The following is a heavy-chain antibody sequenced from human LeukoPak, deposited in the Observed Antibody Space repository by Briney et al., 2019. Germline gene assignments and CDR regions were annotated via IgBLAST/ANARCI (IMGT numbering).Heavy chain of an antibody. CDR1: GFTFSSYG. Sequence: PGGSLRLSCAASGFTFSSYGMHWVRQAPGKGLEWVAVIWYDGSNKYYADSVKGRFTISRDNSKNTLYLQMNSLRAEDTAVYYCARDPTYDSSGYYYVDYYYGMDVWGQGTTVTVFS. V-gene: IGHV3-33*01. CDR3: ARDPTYDSSGYYYVDYYYGMDV. J-gene: IGHJ6*02. D-gene: IGHD3-22*01. CDR2: IWYDGSNK.